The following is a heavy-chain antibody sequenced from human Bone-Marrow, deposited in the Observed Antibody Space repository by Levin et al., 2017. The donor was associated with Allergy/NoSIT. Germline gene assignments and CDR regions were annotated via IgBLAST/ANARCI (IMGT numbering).Heavy chain of an antibody. Sequence: ASVKVSCKASGYTFTGYYMHWVRQAPGQGLEWMGWINPNSGGTNYAQKFQGRVTMTRDTSISTAYMELSRLRSDDTAVYYCARAPEGSGSDYMVDYWGQGTLVTVSS. CDR2: INPNSGGT. CDR3: ARAPEGSGSDYMVDY. V-gene: IGHV1-2*02. J-gene: IGHJ4*02. D-gene: IGHD3-10*01. CDR1: GYTFTGYY.